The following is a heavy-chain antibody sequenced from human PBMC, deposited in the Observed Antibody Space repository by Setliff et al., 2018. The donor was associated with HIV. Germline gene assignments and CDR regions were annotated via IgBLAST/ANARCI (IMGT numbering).Heavy chain of an antibody. J-gene: IGHJ4*02. V-gene: IGHV3-30*07. Sequence: GGSLRLSCVASGFTFSTFAMHWVRQAPGKGLEWVSVILYDGSRTYYVDSVKGRFTISRDNVKNSLYLQMNSLRAEDTAVYFCARGVGSNYFDYWGQGTLVTVS. CDR2: ILYDGSRT. CDR3: ARGVGSNYFDY. D-gene: IGHD1-26*01. CDR1: GFTFSTFA.